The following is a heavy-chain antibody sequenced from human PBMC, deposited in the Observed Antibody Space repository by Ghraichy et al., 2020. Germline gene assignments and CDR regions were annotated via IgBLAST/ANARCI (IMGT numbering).Heavy chain of an antibody. Sequence: GGSLRLSCAASGFTFSSYSMNWVRQAPGKGLEWVSSISSSSSYIYYADSVKGRFTISRDNAKNSLYLQMNSLRAEDTAVYYCARDMYYYDSSGYQRGGTDYWGQGTLVTVSS. CDR2: ISSSSSYI. D-gene: IGHD3-22*01. V-gene: IGHV3-21*01. CDR1: GFTFSSYS. J-gene: IGHJ4*02. CDR3: ARDMYYYDSSGYQRGGTDY.